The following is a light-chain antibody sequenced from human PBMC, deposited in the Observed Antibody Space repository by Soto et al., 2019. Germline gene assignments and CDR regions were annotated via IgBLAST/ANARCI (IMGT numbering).Light chain of an antibody. J-gene: IGLJ3*02. CDR1: SSDVRGYNY. V-gene: IGLV2-8*01. CDR2: EVS. CDR3: TSYGGRDNLM. Sequence: QSALTQPPSASGSPGQSVTISCTGTSSDVRGYNYVSWYQQHPGKAPKLMIYEVSKRPSGVPDRFSGSKSGNTASLTVSGLQAEDEADYYCTSYGGRDNLMFGGGTKLTVL.